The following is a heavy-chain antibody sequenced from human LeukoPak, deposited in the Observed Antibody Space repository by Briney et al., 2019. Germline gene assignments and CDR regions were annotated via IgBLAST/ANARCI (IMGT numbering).Heavy chain of an antibody. D-gene: IGHD3-3*01. Sequence: GASVKVSCKASGGTFSSYAISWVRQAPGQGLEWMGGIIPIFGTANYAQKFQGRVTITADESTSTAYMELSGLRSEDTAVYYCARDPGDTIFGVVNDDYWGQGTLVTVSS. CDR1: GGTFSSYA. CDR2: IIPIFGTA. J-gene: IGHJ4*02. V-gene: IGHV1-69*13. CDR3: ARDPGDTIFGVVNDDY.